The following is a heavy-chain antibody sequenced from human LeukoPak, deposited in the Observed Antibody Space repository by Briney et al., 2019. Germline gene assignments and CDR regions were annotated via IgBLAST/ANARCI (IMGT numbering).Heavy chain of an antibody. V-gene: IGHV1-69*04. D-gene: IGHD3-22*01. CDR1: GGTFSSYA. CDR3: ARDSRGTYYYDSSGYRFDP. J-gene: IGHJ5*02. CDR2: IIPILGIA. Sequence: SVKVSCKASGGTFSSYAISWVRQAPGQGLEWMGRIIPILGIANYAQKFQGRVTITADKSTSTAYMELSSLRSEDTAVYYCARDSRGTYYYDSSGYRFDPWGQGTLVTVSS.